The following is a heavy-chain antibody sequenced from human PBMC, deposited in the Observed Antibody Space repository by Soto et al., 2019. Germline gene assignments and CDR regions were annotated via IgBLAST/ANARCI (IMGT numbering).Heavy chain of an antibody. D-gene: IGHD3-22*01. Sequence: QVQLQQWGAGLLKPSETLSLTCAVYGGSFSDYSWTWIRQPPGKGLEWIGDINESGSTNYTPSLERRVTISRDTSNNRFSLKLSAVTAADTAVYYCARGSHTLHSYDRSGFYHYVDYWGQGSLVTVSS. J-gene: IGHJ4*02. CDR2: INESGST. CDR3: ARGSHTLHSYDRSGFYHYVDY. V-gene: IGHV4-34*01. CDR1: GGSFSDYS.